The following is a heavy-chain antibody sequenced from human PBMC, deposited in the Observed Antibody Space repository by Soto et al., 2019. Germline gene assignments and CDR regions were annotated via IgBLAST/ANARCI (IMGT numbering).Heavy chain of an antibody. CDR3: ARGRSASSDFDY. J-gene: IGHJ4*02. CDR1: GFSISTHY. V-gene: IGHV3-66*01. CDR2: IYSGGTT. Sequence: EVQLVESGVGLVQPGGSLRLSGAASGFSISTHYMNWVRPAPAKGLEWVSVIYSGGTTYYADSVKGRFTISRDNSMNALYLDTNCLRAEDTAVYYCARGRSASSDFDYWGQGALVTVSS. D-gene: IGHD3-10*01.